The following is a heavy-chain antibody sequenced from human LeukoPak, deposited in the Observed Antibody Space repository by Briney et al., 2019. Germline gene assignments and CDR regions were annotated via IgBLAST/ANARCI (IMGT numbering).Heavy chain of an antibody. CDR1: GGSISSSSYY. Sequence: PSETLSLTCTVSGGSISSSSYYWSWIRQPPGKRLEWIGYTYYSGSANYNPSLKSRVTISVDTSKNQFSLKLSSVTAADTAVYYCARGGWLQLPRDWGQGTLVTVSS. V-gene: IGHV4-61*05. CDR3: ARGGWLQLPRD. CDR2: TYYSGSA. D-gene: IGHD5-24*01. J-gene: IGHJ4*02.